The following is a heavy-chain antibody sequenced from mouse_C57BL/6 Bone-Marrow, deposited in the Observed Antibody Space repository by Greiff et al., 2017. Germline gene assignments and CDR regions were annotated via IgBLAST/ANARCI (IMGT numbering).Heavy chain of an antibody. CDR3: ARHWDYELAWFAY. Sequence: VMLVESGGGLVQPGGSLKLSCAASGFTFSDYYMYWVRQTPEKRLEWVAYIRNGGGSTYYPDTVKGRFTISRDNAKNTLYLQMSRLKSEDTAMYYCARHWDYELAWFAYWGQGALVTVS. V-gene: IGHV5-12*01. D-gene: IGHD2-4*01. CDR1: GFTFSDYY. CDR2: IRNGGGST. J-gene: IGHJ3*01.